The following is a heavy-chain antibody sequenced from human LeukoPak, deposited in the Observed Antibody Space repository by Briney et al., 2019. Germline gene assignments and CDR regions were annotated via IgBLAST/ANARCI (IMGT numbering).Heavy chain of an antibody. V-gene: IGHV4-59*01. J-gene: IGHJ4*02. Sequence: SETLSITCTVSGGSISSYYWSWIRQPPGKGLEWIGYIYYSGSTNYNPSLKSRVTISVDTSKNQFSLKLSSVTAADTAVYYCARTLDGYNLAFDYWGQGTLVTVSS. CDR2: IYYSGST. D-gene: IGHD5-24*01. CDR3: ARTLDGYNLAFDY. CDR1: GGSISSYY.